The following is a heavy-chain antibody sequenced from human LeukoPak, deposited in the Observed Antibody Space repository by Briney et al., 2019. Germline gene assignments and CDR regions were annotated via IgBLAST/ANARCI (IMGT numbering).Heavy chain of an antibody. CDR3: ARGLRDILTGYSVFDY. J-gene: IGHJ4*02. D-gene: IGHD3-9*01. V-gene: IGHV4-31*03. CDR2: IYYSGST. Sequence: SQTLSLTCTVSGGSISSGGYYWSWIRQHPGKGLEWIGYIYYSGSTYYNPSLKSRVTISVDTSKNQFSLKLSSVTAADTAVYYCARGLRDILTGYSVFDYWGQGTLVTVSS. CDR1: GGSISSGGYY.